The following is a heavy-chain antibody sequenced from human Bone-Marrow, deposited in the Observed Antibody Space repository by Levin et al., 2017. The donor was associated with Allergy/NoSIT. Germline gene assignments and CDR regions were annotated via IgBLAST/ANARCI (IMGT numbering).Heavy chain of an antibody. CDR1: GFTFSNAW. V-gene: IGHV3-15*01. CDR3: TTSLRGSWCYFDY. D-gene: IGHD6-13*01. J-gene: IGHJ4*02. Sequence: GESLKISCAASGFTFSNAWMSWVRQAPGEGLEWVGRLKSRTDGGTTDYAAPVKGRFTISRDDSKNTLYLQMNSLKTEDTAVYYCTTSLRGSWCYFDYWGQGTLVTVSS. CDR2: LKSRTDGGTT.